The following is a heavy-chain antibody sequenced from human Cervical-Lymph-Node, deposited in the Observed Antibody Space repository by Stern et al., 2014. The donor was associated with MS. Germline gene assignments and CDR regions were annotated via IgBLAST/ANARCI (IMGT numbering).Heavy chain of an antibody. D-gene: IGHD2-15*01. CDR1: GYSFTSHW. V-gene: IGHV5-51*01. J-gene: IGHJ4*02. Sequence: EVQLEQSGAEVKKPGESLKISCRGSGYSFTSHWIGWVRQMPGKGLEWMGIIYPDDSDSRNSPSFQGQVTISVDKSISTVYLEWRSLKASDTAIYFCARQGRQCSDGRCYSGYFDNWGQGTLVTVSS. CDR3: ARQGRQCSDGRCYSGYFDN. CDR2: IYPDDSDS.